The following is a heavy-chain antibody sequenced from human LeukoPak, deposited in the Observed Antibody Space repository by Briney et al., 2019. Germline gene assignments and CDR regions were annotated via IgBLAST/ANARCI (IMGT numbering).Heavy chain of an antibody. J-gene: IGHJ3*02. CDR2: ISGSGGST. CDR1: GFTFSSYA. Sequence: PGGSLRLSCAASGFTFSSYAMSWVRQAPGKGLEWVSAISGSGGSTYYADSVKGRFTISRGNSKNTLYLQMNSLRAEDTAVYYCAELDYDFWSGTFDIWGQGTMVTVSS. D-gene: IGHD3-3*01. CDR3: AELDYDFWSGTFDI. V-gene: IGHV3-23*01.